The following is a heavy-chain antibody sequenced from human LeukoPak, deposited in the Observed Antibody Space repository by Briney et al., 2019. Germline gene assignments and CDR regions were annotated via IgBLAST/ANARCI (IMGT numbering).Heavy chain of an antibody. D-gene: IGHD1-1*01. Sequence: SETLSLTCTVSGGSISSSSYYWGWIRQPPGKGLEWIGSIYYSGSTYYNPSLKSRVTISVDRSKNQFSLKLSSVTAADTAVYYCAREPLTGTTLDAFDIWGQGTMVTVSS. CDR1: GGSISSSSYY. CDR3: AREPLTGTTLDAFDI. J-gene: IGHJ3*02. CDR2: IYYSGST. V-gene: IGHV4-39*07.